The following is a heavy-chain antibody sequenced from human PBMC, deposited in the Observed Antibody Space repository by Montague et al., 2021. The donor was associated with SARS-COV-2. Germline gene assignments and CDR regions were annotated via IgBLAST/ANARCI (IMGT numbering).Heavy chain of an antibody. CDR1: GASISSANDY. Sequence: TLSLTCAVSGASISSANDYWTWIRQPAGPGLEWIGYISTSGSSSYNPSLKSRVTIILDTSKQPFSLELISVTAADTAVYYCAGAVYRWDFDCWGQGTLVTVSS. CDR3: AGAVYRWDFDC. D-gene: IGHD1-26*01. CDR2: ISTSGSS. J-gene: IGHJ4*02. V-gene: IGHV4-61*09.